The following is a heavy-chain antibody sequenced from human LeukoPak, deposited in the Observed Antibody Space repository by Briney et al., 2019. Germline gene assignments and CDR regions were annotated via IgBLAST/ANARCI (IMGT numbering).Heavy chain of an antibody. V-gene: IGHV4-34*01. J-gene: IGHJ6*03. CDR1: GGSFSCYY. CDR2: INHSGST. CDR3: ASTILMGGSPGYYYYMDV. Sequence: PSETLSLTCAVYGGSFSCYYWSWIRQPPGKRLEWIGEINHSGSTNYNPSLKSRVTISVDTSKNQFSLKLSSVTAADTAVYYCASTILMGGSPGYYYYMDVWGKGTTVTVSS. D-gene: IGHD3-9*01.